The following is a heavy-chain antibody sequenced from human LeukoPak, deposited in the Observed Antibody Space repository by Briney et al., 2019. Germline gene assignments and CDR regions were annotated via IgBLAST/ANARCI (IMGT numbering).Heavy chain of an antibody. V-gene: IGHV4-30-2*01. CDR3: ARAVSGRFDY. Sequence: SETLSLTCAVSGGSISSGGYSWSWIRQPPGKGLEWIGYIYHSGSTYYNPSLKSRVTISVDTSKNQFSLKLSSVTAADTAIYYCARAVSGRFDYWGQGTLVTVSS. D-gene: IGHD5/OR15-5a*01. CDR2: IYHSGST. J-gene: IGHJ4*02. CDR1: GGSISSGGYS.